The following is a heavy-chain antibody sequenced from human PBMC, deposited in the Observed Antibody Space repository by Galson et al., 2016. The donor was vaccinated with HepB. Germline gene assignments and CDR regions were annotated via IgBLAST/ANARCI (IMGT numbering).Heavy chain of an antibody. CDR1: GFTFSASW. D-gene: IGHD2-21*02. J-gene: IGHJ3*02. CDR3: ARDVSPPVLCGHDCYYDAFDI. V-gene: IGHV3-7*03. CDR2: INRDGSVM. Sequence: SLRLSCAASGFTFSASWMTWVRHAPGKGLEWVANINRDGSVMHYPDSVEGRFTISRDNTKSSLFLQMNSLRAEDTAIYYCARDVSPPVLCGHDCYYDAFDIWGQGTVVTVSS.